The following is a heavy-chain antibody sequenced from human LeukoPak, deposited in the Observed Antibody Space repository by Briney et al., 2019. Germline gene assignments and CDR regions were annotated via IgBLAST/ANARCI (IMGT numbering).Heavy chain of an antibody. V-gene: IGHV1-18*04. CDR2: ISAYNGNT. J-gene: IGHJ3*02. CDR3: ARARGAYDYVWGSYRFLAFDI. CDR1: GYTFTSYS. D-gene: IGHD3-16*02. Sequence: ASVKVSCKASGYTFTSYSISWVRQAPGQGLEWMGWISAYNGNTNYAQKLQGRVTMTTDTSTSTAYMELRSLRSDDTAVYYCARARGAYDYVWGSYRFLAFDIWGQGTMVTVSS.